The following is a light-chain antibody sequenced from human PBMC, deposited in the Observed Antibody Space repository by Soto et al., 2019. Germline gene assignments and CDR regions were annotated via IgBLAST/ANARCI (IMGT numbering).Light chain of an antibody. CDR1: QSVSSN. J-gene: IGKJ4*01. CDR3: QQYNDWPPLT. V-gene: IGKV3-15*01. Sequence: ETVMTQSPATLSVSPGERATLSCRASQSVSSNLAWYQQKPGQAPRLLIYGASTRATGIPARFSGSGSGTEFTLTLSSLQSEDFAVYYCQQYNDWPPLTFGGGTKVEI. CDR2: GAS.